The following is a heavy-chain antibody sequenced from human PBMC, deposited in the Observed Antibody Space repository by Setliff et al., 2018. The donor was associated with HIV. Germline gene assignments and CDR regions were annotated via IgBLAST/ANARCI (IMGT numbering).Heavy chain of an antibody. CDR3: AREGGSSGHAGYFDF. Sequence: QPGGSLRLSCAASGFTFSTYIFHWVRLAPGKGLEWVAVRSHDGSSKAYADSVKGRFTISTDNSKHTLYLQMDSLRVEDTAVYYCAREGGSSGHAGYFDFWGQGTLVTVSS. J-gene: IGHJ4*02. CDR1: GFTFSTYI. D-gene: IGHD6-19*01. CDR2: RSHDGSSK. V-gene: IGHV3-30*04.